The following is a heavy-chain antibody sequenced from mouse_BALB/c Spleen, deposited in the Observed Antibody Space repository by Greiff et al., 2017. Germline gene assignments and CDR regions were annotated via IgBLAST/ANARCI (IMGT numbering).Heavy chain of an antibody. CDR3: TRRGNYVGFGY. D-gene: IGHD2-1*01. CDR2: IRLKSNNYAT. CDR1: GFTFSNYW. V-gene: IGHV6-6*02. Sequence: GGSMKLSCVASGFTFSNYWMNWVRQSPEKGLEWVAEIRLKSNNYATHYAESVKGRFTISRDDSKSSVYLQMNNLRAEDTGIYYCTRRGNYVGFGYWGQGTTLTVSS. J-gene: IGHJ2*01.